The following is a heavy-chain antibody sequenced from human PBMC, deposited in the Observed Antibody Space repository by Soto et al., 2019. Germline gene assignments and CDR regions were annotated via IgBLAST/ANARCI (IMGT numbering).Heavy chain of an antibody. J-gene: IGHJ6*02. CDR2: IFHTGST. Sequence: SETLSLTCAVSGDSISNHNWWTWVRQPPGKGLEWIGEIFHTGSTKYNTPLKSRVIISVDKSKNQFSLQLTSVTAADTAVYFCARKARXFDWLSHAQYSYYALDVWGQGTTVTVSS. CDR1: GDSISNHNW. CDR3: ARKARXFDWLSHAQYSYYALDV. D-gene: IGHD3-9*01. V-gene: IGHV4-4*02.